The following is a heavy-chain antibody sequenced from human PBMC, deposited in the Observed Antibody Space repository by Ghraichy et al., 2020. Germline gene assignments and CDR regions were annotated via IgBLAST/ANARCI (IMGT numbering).Heavy chain of an antibody. CDR2: INPSGGST. CDR3: VRIYYYDSSGYYDDAFDI. J-gene: IGHJ3*02. V-gene: IGHV1-46*01. Sequence: ASVKVSCKASGYTFTSYYMHWVRQAPGQGLEWMGIINPSGGSTSYAQKFQGRVTMTRDTSTNTVYMELSSLRSEDTAVYYCVRIYYYDSSGYYDDAFDIWGQGTMVTVSS. CDR1: GYTFTSYY. D-gene: IGHD3-22*01.